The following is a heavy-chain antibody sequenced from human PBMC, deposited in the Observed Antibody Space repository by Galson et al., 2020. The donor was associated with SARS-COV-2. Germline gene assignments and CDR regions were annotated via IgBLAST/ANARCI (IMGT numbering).Heavy chain of an antibody. CDR2: IKKDGSEK. J-gene: IGHJ4*02. V-gene: IGHV3-7*03. Sequence: GGSLRLSCVASGFTFSTYWMTWVRQAPGKGLEWVANIKKDGSEKYHVDSVTGRFTISRDNAKNSLYLQMNSLRAEDTAVYYCARSGVRRPATTWDWGEGALVTVSS. D-gene: IGHD1-1*01. CDR1: GFTFSTYW. CDR3: ARSGVRRPATTWD.